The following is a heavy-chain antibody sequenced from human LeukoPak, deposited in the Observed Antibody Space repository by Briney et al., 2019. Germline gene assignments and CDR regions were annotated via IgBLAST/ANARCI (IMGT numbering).Heavy chain of an antibody. V-gene: IGHV1-2*06. J-gene: IGHJ4*02. CDR2: INPNSGGT. D-gene: IGHD4-17*01. Sequence: ASVKVSCKASGYTFTGYYMHWVRQAPGQGLEWMGRINPNSGGTNYAQKFQGRVTMTRDTSISTAYMELSRLRPDDTAVYYCARDLIGDYGDGDYWGQGTLVTVSS. CDR3: ARDLIGDYGDGDY. CDR1: GYTFTGYY.